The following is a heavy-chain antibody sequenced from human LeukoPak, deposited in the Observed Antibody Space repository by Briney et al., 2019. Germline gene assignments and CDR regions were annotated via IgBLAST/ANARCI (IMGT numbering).Heavy chain of an antibody. CDR3: ARDPFGTAKDAFDI. J-gene: IGHJ3*02. CDR1: AFKFKNYG. V-gene: IGHV3-30*12. D-gene: IGHD1-1*01. CDR2: IEYDGSSR. Sequence: GGSLRLSCAASAFKFKNYGMHWVRQAPGKGLEWVTYIEYDGSSRVYGDSVKGRFTISRDNSKNTLYLQMNSLRAEDTAVYYCARDPFGTAKDAFDIWGQGTMVTVSS.